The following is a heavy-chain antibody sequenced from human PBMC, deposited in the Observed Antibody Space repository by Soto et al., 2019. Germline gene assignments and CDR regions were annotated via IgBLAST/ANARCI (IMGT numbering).Heavy chain of an antibody. J-gene: IGHJ4*02. CDR3: ARGPFPYSSGWYYFDY. CDR2: IWYDGSNK. CDR1: GFTFSSYG. V-gene: IGHV3-33*01. Sequence: GGSLRLSCAASGFTFSSYGMHWVRQAPGKGLEWVAVIWYDGSNKYYADSVKGRFTISRDNSKNTLYLQMNGLRAEDTAVYYCARGPFPYSSGWYYFDYWGQGTLVTVSS. D-gene: IGHD6-19*01.